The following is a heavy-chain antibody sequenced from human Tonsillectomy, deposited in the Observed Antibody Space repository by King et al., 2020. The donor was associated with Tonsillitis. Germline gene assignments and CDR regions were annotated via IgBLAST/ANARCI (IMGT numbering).Heavy chain of an antibody. CDR2: ISFDRNKR. CDR3: AKDGEVSTYYYDSRGYSLDY. J-gene: IGHJ4*02. V-gene: IGHV3-30*18. Sequence: QVQLVESGGRAVPPGWSLRLSCAASGFTFSSYGMHWVRQAPGKGLEWVAVISFDRNKRYYADSVQGRFTISRDNSKNTLYLQMNNLRADDTALYYCAKDGEVSTYYYDSRGYSLDYWGRGTLVTVSS. D-gene: IGHD3-22*01. CDR1: GFTFSSYG.